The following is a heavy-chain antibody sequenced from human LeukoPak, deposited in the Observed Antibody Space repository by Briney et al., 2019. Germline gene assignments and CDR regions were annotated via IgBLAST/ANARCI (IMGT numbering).Heavy chain of an antibody. Sequence: SETLSLTCTVSGDSISSYYWSWIRQPAGKGLEWIGRIYISGSIDYNPSLKSRVTMSVDPSKNQLSLELSSVTAADTAVYYCARVSVAGYSSSWYPFDYWGQGILVTVSS. D-gene: IGHD6-13*01. J-gene: IGHJ4*02. CDR2: IYISGSI. CDR1: GDSISSYY. V-gene: IGHV4-4*07. CDR3: ARVSVAGYSSSWYPFDY.